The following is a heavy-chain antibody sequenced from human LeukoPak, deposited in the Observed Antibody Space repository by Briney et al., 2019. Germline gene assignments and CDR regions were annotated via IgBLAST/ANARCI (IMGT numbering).Heavy chain of an antibody. J-gene: IGHJ4*02. CDR3: AKVSRQAYYYGSGSYHFDY. Sequence: GGSLRLSCAASGFTFSNYAMSWVRQAPGKGLEWVSAISGSGGSTYYADSVKGRFTISRDNSKNTLYLQMNSLRAEDTAVYYCAKVSRQAYYYGSGSYHFDYWGQGTLVTVSS. CDR1: GFTFSNYA. D-gene: IGHD3-10*01. V-gene: IGHV3-23*01. CDR2: ISGSGGST.